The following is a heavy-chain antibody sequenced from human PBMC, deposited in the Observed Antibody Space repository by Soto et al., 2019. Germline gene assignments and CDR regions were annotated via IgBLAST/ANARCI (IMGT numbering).Heavy chain of an antibody. V-gene: IGHV3-9*01. CDR2: ISWNSGSI. J-gene: IGHJ6*02. CDR1: GFTFDDYA. CDR3: AKEREVAAAYYYYGMDV. Sequence: PGGSLRLSCAASGFTFDDYAMHWVRQAPGKGLEWVSGISWNSGSIGYADSVKGRFTISRDNAKNSLYLQMNSLRAEDTALYYCAKEREVAAAYYYYGMDVWGQGTTVTVSS. D-gene: IGHD2-15*01.